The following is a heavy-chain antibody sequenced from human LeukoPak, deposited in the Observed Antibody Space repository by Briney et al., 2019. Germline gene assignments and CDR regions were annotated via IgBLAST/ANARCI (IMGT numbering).Heavy chain of an antibody. Sequence: GGSLRLSCAASGFTFSSYEMNWVRQAPGKGLEWVSYISGSSSDIYYADSVKGRFTISRDNAKNSLYLQMNSLRAEDTAVYYCARRGYYDSSGYDYWGQGTLVTVSS. CDR1: GFTFSSYE. CDR2: ISGSSSDI. D-gene: IGHD3-22*01. CDR3: ARRGYYDSSGYDY. V-gene: IGHV3-21*05. J-gene: IGHJ4*02.